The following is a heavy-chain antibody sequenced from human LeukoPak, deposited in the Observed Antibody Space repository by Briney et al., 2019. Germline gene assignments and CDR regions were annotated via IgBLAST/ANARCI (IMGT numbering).Heavy chain of an antibody. Sequence: GGSLRLSCAASGFTFSSYEMNWVRQAPGKGLEWVSYISSSGSTIYYADSVKGRFTISRDNAKNSLYLQMNSLRAEDTAVYYCATLTYYYDSSGYFYFDYWGQGTLVTVSS. CDR2: ISSSGSTI. D-gene: IGHD3-22*01. J-gene: IGHJ4*02. V-gene: IGHV3-48*03. CDR1: GFTFSSYE. CDR3: ATLTYYYDSSGYFYFDY.